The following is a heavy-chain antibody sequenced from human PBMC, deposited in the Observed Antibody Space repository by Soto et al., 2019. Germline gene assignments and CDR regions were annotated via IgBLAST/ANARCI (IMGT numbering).Heavy chain of an antibody. V-gene: IGHV3-73*02. J-gene: IGHJ3*02. D-gene: IGHD3-16*01. Sequence: EVQLVESGGGLVQPGGSLKLSCAASGFTFSGSAMHWVRQASGKGLEWVGRIRSKANSYATAYAASVKGRFTISRDDSKNTAYLQMNSLKTEDTAVYYCTRPHYYDYVWGSYSDAFDIWGQGTMVTVSS. CDR2: IRSKANSYAT. CDR1: GFTFSGSA. CDR3: TRPHYYDYVWGSYSDAFDI.